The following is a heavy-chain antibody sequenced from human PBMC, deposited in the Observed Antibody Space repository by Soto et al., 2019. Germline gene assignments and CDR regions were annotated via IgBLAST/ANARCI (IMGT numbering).Heavy chain of an antibody. Sequence: GGSLRLSCAASGFTFSSYSMNWVRQAPGKGLEWVSSISSSSSYIYYADSVKGRFTISRDNAKNSLYLQMNSLRAEDTAVYYCARDPLAAAGTLGYWGQGTLVTVSS. CDR3: ARDPLAAAGTLGY. J-gene: IGHJ4*02. V-gene: IGHV3-21*01. CDR2: ISSSSSYI. D-gene: IGHD6-13*01. CDR1: GFTFSSYS.